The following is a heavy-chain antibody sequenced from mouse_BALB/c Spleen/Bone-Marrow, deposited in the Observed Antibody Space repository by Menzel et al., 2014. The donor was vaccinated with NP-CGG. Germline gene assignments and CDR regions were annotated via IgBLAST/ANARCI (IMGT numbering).Heavy chain of an antibody. D-gene: IGHD3-2*01. V-gene: IGHV1-54*01. CDR1: GYAFTNYL. Sequence: VQLQQSGAELVRPGTSVKVSCKASGYAFTNYLIEWVKQRPVQGLEWIGVINPGSGGANYNAKFKGEATLTADKSSSTAYMQLSGLTSDDSAVYFCAREWTARAVDYWGQGTTLTVSS. J-gene: IGHJ2*01. CDR3: AREWTARAVDY. CDR2: INPGSGGA.